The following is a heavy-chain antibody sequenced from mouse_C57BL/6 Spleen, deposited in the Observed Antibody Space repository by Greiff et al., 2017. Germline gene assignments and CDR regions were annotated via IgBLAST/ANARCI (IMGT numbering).Heavy chain of an antibody. D-gene: IGHD1-1*01. J-gene: IGHJ2*01. CDR3: ARGGSYYGSSEDYFDY. CDR1: GYTFTSYW. V-gene: IGHV1-55*01. Sequence: QVQLQQPGAELVKPGASVKMSCKASGYTFTSYWITWVKQRPGQGLEWIGDIYPGSGSTNYNEKFKSKATLTVDTSSSTAYMQLSSLTSEDSAVYYCARGGSYYGSSEDYFDYWGQGTTLTVSS. CDR2: IYPGSGST.